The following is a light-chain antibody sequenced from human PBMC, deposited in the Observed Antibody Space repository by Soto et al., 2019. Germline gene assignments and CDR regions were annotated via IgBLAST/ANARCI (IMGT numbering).Light chain of an antibody. V-gene: IGKV3-20*01. CDR1: QSVTSNY. CDR3: QQYSKWPT. Sequence: EIVLTQSPGTLSLSPGESATLSCRASQSVTSNYIAWYQQKPGQAPRLLIYRASTRATGIPDRFSGSGSGTDFTLTISRLQSEDFAVYYCQQYSKWPTFGRGTKVDIK. J-gene: IGKJ1*01. CDR2: RAS.